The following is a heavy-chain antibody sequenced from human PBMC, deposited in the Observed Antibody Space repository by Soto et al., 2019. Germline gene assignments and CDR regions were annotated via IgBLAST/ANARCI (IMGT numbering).Heavy chain of an antibody. V-gene: IGHV1-8*01. CDR1: GYTFTSYD. CDR3: ARERSAAGTGWFDP. Sequence: QVQLVQSGAEVKKPGASVKVSCKASGYTFTSYDINWVRQATGQGLEWMGWMNPNSGNTGYAQKFQGRVTMTRNTSISTAYMELSSLRSEDTAVYFCARERSAAGTGWFDPWGQATLVTVSS. CDR2: MNPNSGNT. D-gene: IGHD6-13*01. J-gene: IGHJ5*02.